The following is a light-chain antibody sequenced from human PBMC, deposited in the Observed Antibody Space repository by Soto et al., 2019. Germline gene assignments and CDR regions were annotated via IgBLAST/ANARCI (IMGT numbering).Light chain of an antibody. CDR2: GAS. V-gene: IGKV3-20*01. CDR1: QSVSSSY. CDR3: QQPDSYPCT. J-gene: IGKJ2*02. Sequence: EIVLTQSPGTLSLSPGERATLSCRASQSVSSSYLAWYQQKPGQAPRLLIYGASSRATGIPDRFSGSGSGTAFTLTISSLQPEDFATYYCQQPDSYPCTFGQGTKLEIK.